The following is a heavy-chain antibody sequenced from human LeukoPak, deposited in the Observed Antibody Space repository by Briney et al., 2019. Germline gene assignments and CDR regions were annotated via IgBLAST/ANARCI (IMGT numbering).Heavy chain of an antibody. CDR1: GFTFSSYA. CDR3: ARVRYGELDV. CDR2: MSGSGGST. V-gene: IGHV3-23*01. J-gene: IGHJ6*02. D-gene: IGHD4-17*01. Sequence: GGSLRLSCAASGFTFSSYAMSWVRQAPGKGLEWVSSMSGSGGSTYYADSVKGRFTISRDDSKNTLYLQMNSLRAEDTAVYYCARVRYGELDVWGRGTTVTVSS.